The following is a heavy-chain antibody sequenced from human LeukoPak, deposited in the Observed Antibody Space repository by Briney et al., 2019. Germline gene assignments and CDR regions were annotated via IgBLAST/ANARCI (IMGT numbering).Heavy chain of an antibody. J-gene: IGHJ6*04. Sequence: PGGSLRLSCSASVFTLSDYWMSWVRQAPGKGLEWVAIINQDDTQRKYVDSVKGRFTISRDNAKNSLYLQMNSLRAEDTAVYYCAELGITMIGGVWGKGTTVTISS. CDR3: AELGITMIGGV. V-gene: IGHV3-7*01. CDR2: INQDDTQR. D-gene: IGHD3-10*02. CDR1: VFTLSDYW.